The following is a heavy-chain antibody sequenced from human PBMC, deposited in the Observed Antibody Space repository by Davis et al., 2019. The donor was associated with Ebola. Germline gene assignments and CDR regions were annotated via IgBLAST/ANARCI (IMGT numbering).Heavy chain of an antibody. Sequence: ASAKVSCKASCDTSTSYVISWLRQHPGQGFEWMGWISAYTGNTNYAQKLQGRVTMTTDTSTSTAYMELRSLRSDDTAVYYCARTLGVVRGYYYGMDVWGQGTTVTVSS. J-gene: IGHJ6*02. D-gene: IGHD3-3*01. CDR1: CDTSTSYV. CDR2: ISAYTGNT. CDR3: ARTLGVVRGYYYGMDV. V-gene: IGHV1-18*01.